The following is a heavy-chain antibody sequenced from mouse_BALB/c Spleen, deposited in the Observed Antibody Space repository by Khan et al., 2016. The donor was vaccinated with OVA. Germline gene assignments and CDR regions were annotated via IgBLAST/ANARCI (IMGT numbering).Heavy chain of an antibody. CDR3: ARGGAAYYRNDGGAMEY. CDR1: GYTFTTAG. Sequence: QVQLKQSGPELKKPGETVRISCKASGYTFTTAGIQWVQKMPGKGLKWIGWINTHSGVPKYAEDFKGRIAFSLEISVRTAYLQITNLKNEDTATYCCARGGAAYYRNDGGAMEYWGQGTSVTVSS. CDR2: INTHSGVP. V-gene: IGHV9-4*02. D-gene: IGHD2-14*01. J-gene: IGHJ4*01.